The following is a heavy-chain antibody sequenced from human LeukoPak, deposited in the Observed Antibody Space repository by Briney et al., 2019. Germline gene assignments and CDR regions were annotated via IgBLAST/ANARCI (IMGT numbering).Heavy chain of an antibody. V-gene: IGHV4-34*01. J-gene: IGHJ5*02. CDR2: INHSGST. CDR3: ARGIIVVVPAAGGNWFDP. CDR1: GGSFSGYY. Sequence: PSETLSLTCAVYGGSFSGYYWSWIRQPPGKGLEWIGDINHSGSTNYNPSLKSRVTISVDTSKNQFSLKLSSVTAADTAVYYCARGIIVVVPAAGGNWFDPWGQGTLVTVSS. D-gene: IGHD2-2*01.